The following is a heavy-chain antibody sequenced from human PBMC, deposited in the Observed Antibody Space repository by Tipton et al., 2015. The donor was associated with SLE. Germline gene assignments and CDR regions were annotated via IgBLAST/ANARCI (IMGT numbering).Heavy chain of an antibody. V-gene: IGHV3-7*03. Sequence: SLRLSCAASGFSFSYHWMTWVRQAPGKGLEWVANIKQDGIERYYVDSVKGRFTISRDNAKNSLYLQMNSLRAEDTAVYYCAREGRYYDSSGYSTYWGQGTLVTVSS. CDR3: AREGRYYDSSGYSTY. CDR2: IKQDGIER. CDR1: GFSFSYHW. J-gene: IGHJ4*02. D-gene: IGHD3-22*01.